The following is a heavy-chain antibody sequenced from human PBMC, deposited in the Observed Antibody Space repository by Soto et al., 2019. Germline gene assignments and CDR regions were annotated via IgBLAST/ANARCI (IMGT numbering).Heavy chain of an antibody. Sequence: SETLSLTCAVSGGSITSSSYSWGWVRQPPGKGLEWIATFYYSENTHYNPSLKSRVTISVDTSKNQFSLILSSEDTAVYYCARTRLQSAFDIWGQGTMVTVSS. CDR2: FYYSENT. D-gene: IGHD4-4*01. J-gene: IGHJ3*02. CDR3: ARTRLQSAFDI. CDR1: GGSITSSSYS. V-gene: IGHV4-39*01.